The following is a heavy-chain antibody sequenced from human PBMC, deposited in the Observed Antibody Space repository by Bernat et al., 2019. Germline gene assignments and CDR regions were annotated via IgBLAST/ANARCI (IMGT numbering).Heavy chain of an antibody. CDR3: ARDPRNYYDSSGYDL. CDR2: IYYSGST. D-gene: IGHD3-22*01. J-gene: IGHJ4*02. CDR1: GGSISSGDYY. Sequence: QVQLQESGPGLVKPSQTLSLTCTVSGGSISSGDYYWSWIRQPPGKGLEWIGYIYYSGSTYSNPSLKSRVTISVDTSKNQFSLKLSSVTAADTAVYYCARDPRNYYDSSGYDLWGQGTLVTVSS. V-gene: IGHV4-30-4*01.